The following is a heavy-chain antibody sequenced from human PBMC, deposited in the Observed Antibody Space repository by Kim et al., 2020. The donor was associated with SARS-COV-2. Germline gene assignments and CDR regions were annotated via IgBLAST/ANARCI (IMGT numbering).Heavy chain of an antibody. D-gene: IGHD4-17*01. J-gene: IGHJ4*02. CDR3: ARGSDYDY. CDR2: DSYT. V-gene: IGHV5-10-1*01. Sequence: DSYTTYSPSFQGHVTISAEKSISTAYLRWSSLKASDTAIYYCARGSDYDYWGQGTLVTVSS.